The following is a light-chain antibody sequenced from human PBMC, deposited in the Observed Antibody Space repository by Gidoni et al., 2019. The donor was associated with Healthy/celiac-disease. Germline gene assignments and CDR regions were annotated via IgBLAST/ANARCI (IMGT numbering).Light chain of an antibody. Sequence: SFELAQPPPVSVSPGQTARNTCPGDALPNQYAYYYQQKPGQPPVLVLYQDSERPSVSPGRSSGSSSRTTVTLTISGVQAEEDADYYCQSAGSSDVVFGGGTKLTVL. CDR1: ALPNQY. V-gene: IGLV3-25*02. CDR2: QDS. CDR3: QSAGSSDVV. J-gene: IGLJ2*01.